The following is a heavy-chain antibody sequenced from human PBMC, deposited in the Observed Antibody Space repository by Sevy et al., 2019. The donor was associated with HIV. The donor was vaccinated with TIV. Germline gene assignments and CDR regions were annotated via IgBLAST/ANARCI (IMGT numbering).Heavy chain of an antibody. V-gene: IGHV1-18*01. D-gene: IGHD6-13*01. J-gene: IGHJ6*02. CDR3: ARDRYSSSPFNGMDV. Sequence: ASVKVSCKASGYTFTSYGISWVRQAPGQGLEWMGWISAYNGNTNYAQKLQGRVTMTTDTSTSTAYMELRSLRSDDTAVYYCARDRYSSSPFNGMDVRGQGTTVTVSS. CDR2: ISAYNGNT. CDR1: GYTFTSYG.